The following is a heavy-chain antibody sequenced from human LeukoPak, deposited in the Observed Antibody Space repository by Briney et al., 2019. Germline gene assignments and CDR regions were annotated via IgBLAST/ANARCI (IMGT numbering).Heavy chain of an antibody. CDR1: GFTFSSYA. CDR2: ISGSGGST. CDR3: AKDRSRYDILTGYYLGYAFDI. D-gene: IGHD3-9*01. V-gene: IGHV3-23*01. Sequence: PGGSLRLSCAASGFTFSSYAMSWVRQAPGKGLEWVSAISGSGGSTYYADSVKGRFTISRDNSKNTLYLQMNSLRAEDTAVYYCAKDRSRYDILTGYYLGYAFDIWGQGTMVTVSS. J-gene: IGHJ3*02.